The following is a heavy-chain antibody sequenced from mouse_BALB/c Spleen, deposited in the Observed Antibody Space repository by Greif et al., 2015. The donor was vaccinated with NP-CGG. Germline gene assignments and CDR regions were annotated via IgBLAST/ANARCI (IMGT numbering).Heavy chain of an antibody. CDR2: IRNKANGYTT. D-gene: IGHD1-2*01. CDR3: ARDEGSLLRPFAY. CDR1: GFTFTDYY. V-gene: IGHV7-3*02. Sequence: EVKVVESGGGLVQPGGSLRLSCATSGFTFTDYYMSWVRQPPGKALEWLGFIRNKANGYTTEYSASVKGRFTISRDNSQSILYLQMNTLRAEDSATYYCARDEGSLLRPFAYWGQGTLVTVSA. J-gene: IGHJ3*01.